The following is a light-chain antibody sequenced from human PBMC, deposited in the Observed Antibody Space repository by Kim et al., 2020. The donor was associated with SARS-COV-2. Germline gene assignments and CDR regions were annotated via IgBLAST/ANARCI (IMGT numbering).Light chain of an antibody. V-gene: IGLV2-8*01. Sequence: GQSSTISCPGTSRDVGVYTDGACYQQHPGKAPTPMIYEVSKRPPGVPDPFSGSKSGNTASLTVSGLQAEDEADYYCSSYAGSNNLVFGGGTQLTVL. CDR2: EVS. J-gene: IGLJ2*01. CDR1: SRDVGVYTD. CDR3: SSYAGSNNLV.